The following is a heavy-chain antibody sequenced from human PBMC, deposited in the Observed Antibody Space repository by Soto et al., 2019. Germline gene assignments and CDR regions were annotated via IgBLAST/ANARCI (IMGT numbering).Heavy chain of an antibody. CDR2: IYPGDSDT. J-gene: IGHJ6*03. CDR1: GYSFTSYW. V-gene: IGHV5-51*01. Sequence: PGESLKISCKGSGYSFTSYWIGWVRQMPGKGLEWMGIIYPGDSDTRYSPSFQGQVTISADKSISTAYLQWSSLKASDTAMYYCAVSNRLEYSSSYYYYYYMDVWGKGTKVTVSS. CDR3: AVSNRLEYSSSYYYYYYMDV. D-gene: IGHD6-6*01.